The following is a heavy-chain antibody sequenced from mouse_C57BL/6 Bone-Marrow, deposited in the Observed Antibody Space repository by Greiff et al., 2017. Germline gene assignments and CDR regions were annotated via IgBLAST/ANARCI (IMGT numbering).Heavy chain of an antibody. J-gene: IGHJ1*03. CDR1: GYTFTSYW. V-gene: IGHV1-50*01. CDR3: AREYYCRTFDV. CDR2: IDPSDSYT. Sequence: VQLQQPGAELVKPGASVKLSCKASGYTFTSYWMQWVKQRPGQGLEWIGEIDPSDSYTNYNQKFKGKATLTVDTSSRTAYMQLSSLTSEDSAVYYCAREYYCRTFDVWGTGTTVTVSS. D-gene: IGHD1-1*01.